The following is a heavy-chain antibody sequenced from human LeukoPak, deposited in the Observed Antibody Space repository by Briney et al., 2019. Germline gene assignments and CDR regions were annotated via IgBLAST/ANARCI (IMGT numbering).Heavy chain of an antibody. CDR1: GFTFERYS. CDR3: ARDISGVRYIFDY. D-gene: IGHD3-9*01. CDR2: ISSSSRYI. V-gene: IGHV3-21*01. Sequence: PGGSLTLSSSASGFTFERYSMNWVRQAPGKGLEWVSSISSSSRYIYYAVSVRGRFTISRDNAKNSLYLQMNSLRAEGTAVYYCARDISGVRYIFDYWGQGTLLTVSS. J-gene: IGHJ4*02.